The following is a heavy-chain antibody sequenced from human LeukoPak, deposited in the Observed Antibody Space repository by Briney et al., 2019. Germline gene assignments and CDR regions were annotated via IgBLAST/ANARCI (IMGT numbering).Heavy chain of an antibody. CDR1: GFTVNSNY. CDR2: LYNTGNT. Sequence: PGGSLRLSCAASGFTVNSNYLGWVRHAPGKGLEWVSTLYNTGNTYYANSVKGRFSISRDNSKNTLFLQMNSLRAEDTAVYYCARLTPAAGRLYFVDWGPGTLVTVSS. CDR3: ARLTPAAGRLYFVD. J-gene: IGHJ4*02. V-gene: IGHV3-53*01. D-gene: IGHD6-13*01.